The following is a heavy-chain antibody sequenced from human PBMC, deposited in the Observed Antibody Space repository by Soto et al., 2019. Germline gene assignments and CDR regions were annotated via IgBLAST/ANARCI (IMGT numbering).Heavy chain of an antibody. CDR2: INAGSGDT. D-gene: IGHD4-4*01. J-gene: IGHJ4*02. Sequence: ASVKVSCKTSGYIFTSYAMHWVRQAPGQRLEWMGWINAGSGDTKYSQKFQGRVTITRDTSANTAFMELSSLRSEDTAIYYCARELQGLYYFDFWGQGTPVTVSS. V-gene: IGHV1-3*01. CDR3: ARELQGLYYFDF. CDR1: GYIFTSYA.